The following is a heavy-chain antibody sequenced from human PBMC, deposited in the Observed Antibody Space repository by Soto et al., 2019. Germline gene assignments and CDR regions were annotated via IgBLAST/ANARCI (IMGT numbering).Heavy chain of an antibody. Sequence: GASVKVSCKASGYTFTSYYIHWVRQAPGQGLEWMGIINPSGGSTSYAQKFQGRVTMTRDTSTSTVYMELSSLRSEDTAVYYCARVGGSRGLDYWGQGTLVTVSS. D-gene: IGHD3-3*01. CDR2: INPSGGST. CDR3: ARVGGSRGLDY. CDR1: GYTFTSYY. V-gene: IGHV1-46*01. J-gene: IGHJ4*02.